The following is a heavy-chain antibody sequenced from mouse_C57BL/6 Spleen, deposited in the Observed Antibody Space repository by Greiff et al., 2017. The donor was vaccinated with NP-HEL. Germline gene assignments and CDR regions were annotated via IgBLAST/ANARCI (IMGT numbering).Heavy chain of an antibody. CDR3: ARLGYYKYFDV. CDR1: GFTFSSYG. CDR2: ISSGGSYT. J-gene: IGHJ1*03. D-gene: IGHD2-3*01. Sequence: EVKLVESGGDLVKPGGSLKLSCAASGFTFSSYGMSWVRQTPDKRLEWVATISSGGSYTYYPDSVKGRFTISRDNAKNTLYLQMSSLKSEDTAMYYCARLGYYKYFDVWGTGTTVTVSS. V-gene: IGHV5-6*02.